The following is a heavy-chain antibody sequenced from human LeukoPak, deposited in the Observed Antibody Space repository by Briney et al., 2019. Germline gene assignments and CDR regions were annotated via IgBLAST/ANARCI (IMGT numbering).Heavy chain of an antibody. V-gene: IGHV4-59*08. CDR1: GGSISSYY. D-gene: IGHD4-11*01. J-gene: IGHJ3*02. CDR3: ARYMTTVITTKYDAFDI. Sequence: SSETLSLTCTVSGGSISSYYWSWIRQPPGKGLEWIGYIYYSGSTNYNPSLKSRVTISVDTSKNQFSLKLSSVTAADTAVYYCARYMTTVITTKYDAFDIWGQGTMVTVSS. CDR2: IYYSGST.